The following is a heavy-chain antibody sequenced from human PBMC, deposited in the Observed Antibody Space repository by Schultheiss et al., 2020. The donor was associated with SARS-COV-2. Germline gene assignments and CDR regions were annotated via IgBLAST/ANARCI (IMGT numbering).Heavy chain of an antibody. CDR2: IKSKTDGGTT. CDR3: ARGGNPRNGIDY. D-gene: IGHD1-14*01. V-gene: IGHV3-15*01. Sequence: SCAASGFTFSNAWMSWVRQAPGKGLEWVGRIKSKTDGGTTDYAAPVKGRFTISRDDSKNTLYLQMNSLRAEDTAVYYCARGGNPRNGIDYWGQGTLVTVSS. CDR1: GFTFSNAW. J-gene: IGHJ4*02.